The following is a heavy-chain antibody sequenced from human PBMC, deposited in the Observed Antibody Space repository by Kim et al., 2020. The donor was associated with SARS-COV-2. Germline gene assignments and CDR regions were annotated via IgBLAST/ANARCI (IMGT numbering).Heavy chain of an antibody. V-gene: IGHV3-74*01. D-gene: IGHD2-15*01. J-gene: IGHJ6*02. CDR3: ARADISSAGYLGV. Sequence: ADSMKGRFTISGDSAKNTLNLQMNSLRAEDTAVYYCARADISSAGYLGVWGQGTTVTVSS.